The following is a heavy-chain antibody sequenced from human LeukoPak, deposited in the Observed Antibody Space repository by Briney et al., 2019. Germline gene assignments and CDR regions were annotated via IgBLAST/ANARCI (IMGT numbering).Heavy chain of an antibody. J-gene: IGHJ6*02. CDR3: ARDIVVVPAAMVAAYYYYGTDV. V-gene: IGHV1-18*01. Sequence: ASVKVSCKASGYTFTSYGISWVRQAPGQGLEWMGWISAYNGNTNYAQKLQGRVTMTTDTSTSTAYMELRSLRSDDTAVYYCARDIVVVPAAMVAAYYYYGTDVWGQGTTVTVSS. CDR1: GYTFTSYG. CDR2: ISAYNGNT. D-gene: IGHD2-2*01.